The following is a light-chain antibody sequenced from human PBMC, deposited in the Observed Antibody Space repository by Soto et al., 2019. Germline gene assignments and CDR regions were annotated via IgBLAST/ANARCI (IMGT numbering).Light chain of an antibody. CDR1: QSIRTY. Sequence: DMQMTQSPSSLSASAGDRVTITCRASQSIRTYLNWYQQKPGKAPNLLIYGAPSLQSGVPSRFSGSGSGTDFTLTISSLQVEDFATYYCQQSYSAPHTFGQGTKLEIK. J-gene: IGKJ2*01. CDR2: GAP. V-gene: IGKV1-39*01. CDR3: QQSYSAPHT.